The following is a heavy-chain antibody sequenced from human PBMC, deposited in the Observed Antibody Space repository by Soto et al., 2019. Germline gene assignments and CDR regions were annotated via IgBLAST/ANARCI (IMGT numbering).Heavy chain of an antibody. CDR3: ARERTGTTSMDV. CDR1: GYTFTSYD. CDR2: MNPNSGNT. J-gene: IGHJ6*02. D-gene: IGHD1-1*01. V-gene: IGHV1-8*01. Sequence: QVQLVQSGTEVKKPGASVKVSCKASGYTFTSYDINWVRQATGQGLEWMGWMNPNSGNTGYAQKFQGRVTMTRNTSISTAYMELSSLKSEDTAVYYCARERTGTTSMDVWGQGTTVTVSS.